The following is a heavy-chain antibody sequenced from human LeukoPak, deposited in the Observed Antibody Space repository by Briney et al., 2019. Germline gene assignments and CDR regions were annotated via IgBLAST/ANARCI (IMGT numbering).Heavy chain of an antibody. CDR3: ARGDFYYDSSDP. V-gene: IGHV1-3*01. Sequence: ASVKVSCKASGYTFTNYAMYWVRQDPGQRLEWMGWINAGNGNTKYSQKFQGRVTITSDTSANTVYMELSSLRSEDTAVYYCARGDFYYDSSDPWGQGTLVTVSS. J-gene: IGHJ5*02. D-gene: IGHD3-22*01. CDR1: GYTFTNYA. CDR2: INAGNGNT.